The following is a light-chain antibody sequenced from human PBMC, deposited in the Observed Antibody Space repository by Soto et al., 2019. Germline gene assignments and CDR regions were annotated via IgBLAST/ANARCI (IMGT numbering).Light chain of an antibody. CDR2: ANN. V-gene: IGLV1-40*01. Sequence: QSVLTQPPSVSGAPGQRVTISCTGSSSNIGAGYDVHWYQQFPGTAPKLLIYANNNRPSGVPDRFSASKSGTSASLAISGLQADDEADYYCPSYATNLKGVFGPGTKLTVL. CDR3: PSYATNLKGV. CDR1: SSNIGAGYD. J-gene: IGLJ1*01.